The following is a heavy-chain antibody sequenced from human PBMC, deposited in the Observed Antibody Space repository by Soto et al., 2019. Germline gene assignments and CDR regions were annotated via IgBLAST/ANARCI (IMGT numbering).Heavy chain of an antibody. CDR3: ATSEDSGYDYNYYYMDV. Sequence: SVKVSCKASGVTFSSYTISWVRQAPGQGLEWMGRIIPILGIANYAQKFQGRVTITADKSTSTAYMELSSLRSEDTAVYYCATSEDSGYDYNYYYMDVWGKGTTVTVSS. J-gene: IGHJ6*03. V-gene: IGHV1-69*02. CDR1: GVTFSSYT. D-gene: IGHD5-12*01. CDR2: IIPILGIA.